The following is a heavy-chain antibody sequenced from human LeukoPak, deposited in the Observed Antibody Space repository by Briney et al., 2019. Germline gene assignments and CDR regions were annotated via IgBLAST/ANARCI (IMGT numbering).Heavy chain of an antibody. CDR2: IIPIFGTA. Sequence: SVKVSCKASGGTFSSYAISWVRQAPGQGLEWMGGIIPIFGTANYAQKFQGRVTITADESTSTAYMELSSLRSEDTAVYYCARDRKTHYDILTGYSMSYWYFDLWGRGTLVTVSS. CDR1: GGTFSSYA. D-gene: IGHD3-9*01. J-gene: IGHJ2*01. V-gene: IGHV1-69*01. CDR3: ARDRKTHYDILTGYSMSYWYFDL.